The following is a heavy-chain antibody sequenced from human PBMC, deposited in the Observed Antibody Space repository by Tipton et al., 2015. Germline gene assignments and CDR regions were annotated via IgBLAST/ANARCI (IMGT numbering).Heavy chain of an antibody. CDR3: AHLYGDSHYFDY. CDR1: GFTFSSYA. D-gene: IGHD4-17*01. Sequence: LRLSCAASGFTFSSYAMSWVRQAPGKGLEWIATIYYTGSPKYNPSLTRRVFISIDTSKNQFSLEMRSVTATDTAVYYCAHLYGDSHYFDYWGQGTLVTVSS. J-gene: IGHJ4*02. V-gene: IGHV4-59*01. CDR2: IYYTGSP.